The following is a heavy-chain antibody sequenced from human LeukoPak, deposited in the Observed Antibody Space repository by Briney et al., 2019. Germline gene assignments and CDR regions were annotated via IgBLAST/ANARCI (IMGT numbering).Heavy chain of an antibody. CDR2: ITGSGGST. CDR3: AKDTASSWWYFDL. V-gene: IGHV3-23*01. D-gene: IGHD5-18*01. CDR1: GFTFDDHG. Sequence: GGSLRLSCAASGFTFDDHGMSWVRQAPGKGLEWVSAITGSGGSTYYADSVKGRFTISRDNSKNTLYLQMNSLRAEDTAVYYCAKDTASSWWYFDLWGRGTLVTVSS. J-gene: IGHJ2*01.